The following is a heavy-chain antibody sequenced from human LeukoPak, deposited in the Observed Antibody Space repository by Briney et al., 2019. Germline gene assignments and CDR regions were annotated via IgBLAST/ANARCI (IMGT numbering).Heavy chain of an antibody. CDR2: ISGGGGSI. Sequence: GGSLRLSCAASGFTFISYAMSWIRQAPGKGLEWVSAISGGGGSIYYADSVKGRFTISRDNSKNTVYLQMNSLSDDDTAVYYCARGYYGSGSYLGAEYFQHWGQGTLVTVSS. CDR1: GFTFISYA. V-gene: IGHV3-23*01. CDR3: ARGYYGSGSYLGAEYFQH. J-gene: IGHJ1*01. D-gene: IGHD3-10*01.